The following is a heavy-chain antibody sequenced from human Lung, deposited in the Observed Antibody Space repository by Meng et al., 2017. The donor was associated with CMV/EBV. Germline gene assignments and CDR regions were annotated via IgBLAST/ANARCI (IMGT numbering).Heavy chain of an antibody. CDR2: IRRDSSAV. D-gene: IGHD6-13*01. J-gene: IGHJ4*02. CDR1: GFSFSDYS. CDR3: ANLFGSSWESDY. Sequence: GEXXKISCAASGFSFSDYSMNWVRQAPGRGLEWVSYIRRDSSAVYYSDSVKGRFTISRDNAKNSLYLQMNSLRAEDTAVYYCANLFGSSWESDYWGQGNXVNGAS. V-gene: IGHV3-48*04.